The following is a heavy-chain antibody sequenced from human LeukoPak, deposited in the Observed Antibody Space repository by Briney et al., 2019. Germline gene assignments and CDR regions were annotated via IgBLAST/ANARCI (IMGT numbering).Heavy chain of an antibody. V-gene: IGHV1-3*03. CDR2: INAGNGNT. Sequence: GASAKVSCKASGGTFSSYAISWVRQAPGQRLEWMGWINAGNGNTKYSQEFQGRVTITRDTSASTAYMELSSLRSEDMAVYYCARDHLGGGYIVPKYYFDYWGQGTLVTVSS. D-gene: IGHD3-16*01. CDR3: ARDHLGGGYIVPKYYFDY. CDR1: GGTFSSYA. J-gene: IGHJ4*02.